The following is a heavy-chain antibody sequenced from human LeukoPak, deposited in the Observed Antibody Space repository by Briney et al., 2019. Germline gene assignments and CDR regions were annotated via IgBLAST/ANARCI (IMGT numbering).Heavy chain of an antibody. D-gene: IGHD6-19*01. J-gene: IGHJ4*02. CDR2: IYRGGST. Sequence: GGSLRLSCAASEFTFSSYAMQWVRQAPGKGLEWVSVIYRGGSTYYADSVKGRFTISRDNSKNTLYLQMNSLRAEDTAVYYCARDLVGSSGWWDFDYWGQGTLVTVSS. CDR1: EFTFSSYA. V-gene: IGHV3-66*01. CDR3: ARDLVGSSGWWDFDY.